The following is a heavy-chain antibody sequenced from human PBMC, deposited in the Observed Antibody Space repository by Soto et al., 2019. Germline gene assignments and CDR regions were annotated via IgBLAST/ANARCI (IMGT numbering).Heavy chain of an antibody. J-gene: IGHJ4*02. CDR1: GFTFSSYA. CDR3: ARDGIGGTDLRGFLNY. D-gene: IGHD1-7*01. CDR2: ISSNGGST. V-gene: IGHV3-64*04. Sequence: GGSLRLSCSASGFTFSSYAMHWVRQAPGEGLEYVSAISSNGGSTYYADSVKGRFTISRYNSKNTLCLQMSSLRAEDTAVYYCARDGIGGTDLRGFLNYWGQGTLVTVSS.